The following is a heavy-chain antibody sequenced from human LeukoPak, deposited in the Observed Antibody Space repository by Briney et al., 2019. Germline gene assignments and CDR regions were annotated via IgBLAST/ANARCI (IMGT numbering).Heavy chain of an antibody. J-gene: IGHJ6*03. CDR1: GGSISSYY. V-gene: IGHV4-59*01. CDR2: IYYSGST. CDR3: ARGDDFWSGYSPRPIMDV. D-gene: IGHD3-3*01. Sequence: SETLSLTCTVSGGSISSYYWSWIRRPPGKGLEWIGYIYYSGSTNYNPSLKSRVTISVDTSKNQFSLKLSSVTAADTAVYYCARGDDFWSGYSPRPIMDVWGKGTTVTVSS.